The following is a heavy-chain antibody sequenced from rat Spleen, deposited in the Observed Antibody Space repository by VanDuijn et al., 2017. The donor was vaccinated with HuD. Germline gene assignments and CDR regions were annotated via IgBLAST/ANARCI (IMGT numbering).Heavy chain of an antibody. CDR1: AFTFSNYV. CDR2: ITNSGGLI. CDR3: TTIDYGGFTY. D-gene: IGHD1-11*01. V-gene: IGHV5S13*01. J-gene: IGHJ3*01. Sequence: EVHLVESGGGLVQPGGSLQLSCAASAFTFSNYVMAWVRQAPTKGLECVASITNSGGLIFYRDSVKGRFTISRNNAKNTLYLQMDSLRSEDTATYYCTTIDYGGFTYWGQGTLVTVSS.